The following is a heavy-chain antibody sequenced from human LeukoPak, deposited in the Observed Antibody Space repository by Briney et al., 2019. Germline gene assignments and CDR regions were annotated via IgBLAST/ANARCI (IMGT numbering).Heavy chain of an antibody. D-gene: IGHD5-18*01. CDR2: INHSGST. V-gene: IGHV4-34*01. J-gene: IGHJ4*02. Sequence: SETLSLTCAVYGGSFSGYYWSWIRQPPGKGLEWIGEINHSGSTNYNPSLKSRVTISVDTSKNQFSLKLSSVTAADTAVYYCARGQGGYSYGYPYWGQGTLVTVS. CDR3: ARGQGGYSYGYPY. CDR1: GGSFSGYY.